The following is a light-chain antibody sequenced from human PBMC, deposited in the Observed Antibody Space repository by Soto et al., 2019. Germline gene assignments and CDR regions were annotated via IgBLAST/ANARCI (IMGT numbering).Light chain of an antibody. J-gene: IGLJ2*01. CDR2: DVS. V-gene: IGLV2-14*03. CDR1: SSDVGGYNY. CDR3: SSYTTSNTLV. Sequence: QSALTQPVSVSGSPGQWITISCTGTSSDVGGYNYVSWYQHHPGKAPKLMIYDVSYRPSGVSSRFSGSKSGNTASLTISGLQAEDEADYHCSSYTTSNTLVFGGGTKLTVL.